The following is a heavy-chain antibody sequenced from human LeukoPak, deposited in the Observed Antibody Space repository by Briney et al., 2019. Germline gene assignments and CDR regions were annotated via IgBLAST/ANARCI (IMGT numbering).Heavy chain of an antibody. V-gene: IGHV4-34*01. CDR2: INHSGST. CDR3: ARTAAAGNFPDY. Sequence: SSETLSLTCAVYGGSFSGYYWSWIRQPPGKGLEWIGEINHSGSTNYNPSLKSRVTISVDTSKNQFSLKLNSVTAADTAVYYCARTAAAGNFPDYWGQGTLVTVSS. D-gene: IGHD6-13*01. CDR1: GGSFSGYY. J-gene: IGHJ4*02.